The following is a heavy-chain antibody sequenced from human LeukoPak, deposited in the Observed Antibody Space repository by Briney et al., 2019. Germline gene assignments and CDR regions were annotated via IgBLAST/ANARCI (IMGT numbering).Heavy chain of an antibody. J-gene: IGHJ5*02. CDR1: GFTFSSYA. D-gene: IGHD3-10*01. Sequence: GGSLRLSCAASGFTFSSYAMSWVRQAPGKGLEWVSAISGSGGSTYYADSVKGRFTISRDNSKNTLYLQMNSVRAEDTAVYYCARAHQPVWFGELLHTWFDPWGQGTLVTVSS. CDR2: ISGSGGST. V-gene: IGHV3-23*01. CDR3: ARAHQPVWFGELLHTWFDP.